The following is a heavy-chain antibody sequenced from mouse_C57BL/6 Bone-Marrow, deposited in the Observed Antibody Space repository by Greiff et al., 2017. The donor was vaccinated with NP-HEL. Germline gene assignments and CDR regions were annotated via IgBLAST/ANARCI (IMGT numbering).Heavy chain of an antibody. CDR3: AISDRRCFAMDD. CDR2: IHTNSGST. V-gene: IGHV1-64*01. D-gene: IGHD2-14*01. Sequence: QVQLQQPGAELVKPGASVKLSCKASGYTFTSYWMHWVKQRPGQGLEWIGMIHTNSGSTNYNEKFKSKATLTVDKSSSTAYMQLSSLTSEDSAVYYCAISDRRCFAMDDWGQGTSVTFAS. J-gene: IGHJ4*01. CDR1: GYTFTSYW.